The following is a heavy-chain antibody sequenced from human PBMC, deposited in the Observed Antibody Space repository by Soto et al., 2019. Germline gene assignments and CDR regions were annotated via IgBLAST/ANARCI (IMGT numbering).Heavy chain of an antibody. CDR2: ISSSDTTM. CDR3: ARLWGDSSGSYYFDY. CDR1: GFGFSDYY. V-gene: IGHV3-11*01. J-gene: IGHJ4*02. Sequence: QVQLVESGGGLVKPGESLRLSCAASGFGFSDYYMTWIRQAPGKGLEWVSYISSSDTTMYYADSVKGRFTISRDNAENSLSLQMNSLRAEDTAVYYCARLWGDSSGSYYFDYWGQGTLVTVSS. D-gene: IGHD3-22*01.